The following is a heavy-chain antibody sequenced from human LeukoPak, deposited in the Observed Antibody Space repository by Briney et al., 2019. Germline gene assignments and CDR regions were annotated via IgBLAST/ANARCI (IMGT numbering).Heavy chain of an antibody. CDR3: AKAQWELLAFDY. V-gene: IGHV3-48*03. CDR2: ISYNGQRI. J-gene: IGHJ4*02. D-gene: IGHD1-26*01. Sequence: SGGSLRLSCAASGFMFSTYEMNWVRQAPGKGLEWLSYISYNGQRIFYADSVKGRFTISRDNAKNSLYLQMNSLRAEDTAVYYCAKAQWELLAFDYWGQGTLVTVSS. CDR1: GFMFSTYE.